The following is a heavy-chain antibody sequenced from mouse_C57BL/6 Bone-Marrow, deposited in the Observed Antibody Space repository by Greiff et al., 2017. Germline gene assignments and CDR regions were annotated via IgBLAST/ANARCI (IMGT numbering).Heavy chain of an antibody. J-gene: IGHJ1*03. CDR1: GYTFTSYG. CDR2: IYPRSGNT. CDR3: ASARYWYFDV. Sequence: SGAELARPGASVKLSCKASGYTFTSYGISWVKQRTGQGLEWIGEIYPRSGNTYYNEKFKGKATLTADKSSSTAYMELRSLTSEDAAVYFCASARYWYFDVWGTGTTVTVSS. V-gene: IGHV1-81*01.